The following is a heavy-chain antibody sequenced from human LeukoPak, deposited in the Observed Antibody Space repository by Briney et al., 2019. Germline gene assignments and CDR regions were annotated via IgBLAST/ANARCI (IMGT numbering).Heavy chain of an antibody. CDR2: VSSSGANT. J-gene: IGHJ4*02. CDR3: AKDIQGSY. V-gene: IGHV3-23*01. Sequence: GGSLRLSCAASGFSFNSAAMTWVRQAPGKGLERVSLVSSSGANTYYADSAKGRFTISRDNSKNTVYLQMNSLRAEDTAIYYCAKDIQGSYWGQGTLVTVSP. D-gene: IGHD2-21*01. CDR1: GFSFNSAA.